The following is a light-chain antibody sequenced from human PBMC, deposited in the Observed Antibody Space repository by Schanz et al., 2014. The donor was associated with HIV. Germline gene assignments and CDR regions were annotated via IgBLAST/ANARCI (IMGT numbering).Light chain of an antibody. V-gene: IGLV2-8*01. CDR1: SADVGGYDY. J-gene: IGLJ3*02. CDR3: SSYTTSSTLV. CDR2: DGS. Sequence: QSALTQPPSASGSPGQSVTIPCTGTSADVGGYDYVSWYQQHPGKAPKLMIYDGSKRPSGVPDRFSGSKSGYTASLTISGLQADDEADYYCSSYTTSSTLVFGGGTKLTAL.